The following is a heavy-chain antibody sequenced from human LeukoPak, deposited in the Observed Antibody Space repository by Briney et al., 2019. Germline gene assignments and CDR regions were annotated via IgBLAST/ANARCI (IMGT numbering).Heavy chain of an antibody. CDR1: GFTVSSSY. V-gene: IGHV3-66*01. CDR3: ARGSHYDSSGFTLFDL. D-gene: IGHD3-22*01. J-gene: IGHJ2*01. Sequence: QPGGSLRLSCAASGFTVSSSYMSWVRQAPGKGLEWVSVIYSGGSTYYADSVEGRFAISRDNSQNTLYLQMNSLRAEDTAVYYCARGSHYDSSGFTLFDLWGRGALVTVSS. CDR2: IYSGGST.